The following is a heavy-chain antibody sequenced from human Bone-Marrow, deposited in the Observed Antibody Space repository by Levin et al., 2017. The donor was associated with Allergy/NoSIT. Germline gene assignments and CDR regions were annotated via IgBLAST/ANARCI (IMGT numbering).Heavy chain of an antibody. CDR3: ARDLGDGYNAWGAFDI. D-gene: IGHD5-24*01. V-gene: IGHV3-30*04. Sequence: SGGSLRLSCAASGFTFSSYALHWVRQAPGRGLEWVALISYDGSTTYYTDSVKGRFTISRDNSKKRLNLQMNSLRAEDSAVYYCARDLGDGYNAWGAFDIWGQGTKVTVSS. CDR1: GFTFSSYA. J-gene: IGHJ3*02. CDR2: ISYDGSTT.